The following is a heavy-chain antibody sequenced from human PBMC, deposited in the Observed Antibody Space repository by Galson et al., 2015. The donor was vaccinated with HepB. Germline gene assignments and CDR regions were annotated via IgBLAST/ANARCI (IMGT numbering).Heavy chain of an antibody. J-gene: IGHJ4*02. CDR3: ARDLRREGFDY. Sequence: SLRLSCAASGFTVSSNYMSWVRQAPGKGLEWVSVIYSGGSTYYADSVKGRFTISRDNSKNTLYLQMNSLRAEDTAVYYCARDLRREGFDYWGQGALVTVSS. D-gene: IGHD5-24*01. V-gene: IGHV3-53*01. CDR2: IYSGGST. CDR1: GFTVSSNY.